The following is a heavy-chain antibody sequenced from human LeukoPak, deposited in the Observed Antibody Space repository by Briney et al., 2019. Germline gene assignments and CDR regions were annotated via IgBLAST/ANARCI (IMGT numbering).Heavy chain of an antibody. Sequence: GGSLRLSCAASGFTFSSYGMHWVRQAPGKGLQWVAVIWYDGSNKYYADSVKGRFTISRDNSKNTLYLQMNSLRAEDTAVYYCASQGSSHAFDIWGQGTMVTVSS. V-gene: IGHV3-33*01. CDR1: GFTFSSYG. J-gene: IGHJ3*02. CDR2: IWYDGSNK. CDR3: ASQGSSHAFDI.